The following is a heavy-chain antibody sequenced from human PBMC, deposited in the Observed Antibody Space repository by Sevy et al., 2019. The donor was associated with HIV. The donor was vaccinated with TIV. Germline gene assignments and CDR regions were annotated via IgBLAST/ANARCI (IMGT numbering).Heavy chain of an antibody. CDR1: GFIFDDYG. J-gene: IGHJ4*02. CDR2: IIWNGVRT. D-gene: IGHD2-21*02. CDR3: AREKSCGGACYHFDY. Sequence: GESLKISCVASGFIFDDYGMSCVRQTPGKGLEWGFSIIWNGVRTNYADYVKGRFSISRDKAKNSLYLQMNSLRAEDTAFYYCAREKSCGGACYHFDYWGQGPLVTVPS. V-gene: IGHV3-20*04.